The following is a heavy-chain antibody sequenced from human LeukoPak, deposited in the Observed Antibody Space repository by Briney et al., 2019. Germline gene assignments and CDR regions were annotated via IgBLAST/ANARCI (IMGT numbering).Heavy chain of an antibody. D-gene: IGHD4-17*01. V-gene: IGHV3-20*04. Sequence: GGSLRLSCAASGFTFDDYGMSWVRQAPGKGLEWVSGINWNGGSTGYADSVKGRFTISRDNAKDSLYLQMNSLTADDTAVYFCACLRGPSDYWGQGTLVTVSS. J-gene: IGHJ4*02. CDR1: GFTFDDYG. CDR2: INWNGGST. CDR3: ACLRGPSDY.